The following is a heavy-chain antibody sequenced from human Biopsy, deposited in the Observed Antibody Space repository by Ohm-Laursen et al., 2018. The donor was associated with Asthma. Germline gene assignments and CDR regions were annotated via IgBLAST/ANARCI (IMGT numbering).Heavy chain of an antibody. D-gene: IGHD2-2*01. Sequence: SSVKVSCKSLGGTFNTYVIGWVRQAPGQGLEWMGGINSVFGTTTYPQKFQDRVTITAGDSTSTVYMELSSLRSKDTAVYYCARKAGSCISRTCYSLDFWGQGTLVTVSS. V-gene: IGHV1-69*01. CDR1: GGTFNTYV. CDR2: INSVFGTT. CDR3: ARKAGSCISRTCYSLDF. J-gene: IGHJ4*02.